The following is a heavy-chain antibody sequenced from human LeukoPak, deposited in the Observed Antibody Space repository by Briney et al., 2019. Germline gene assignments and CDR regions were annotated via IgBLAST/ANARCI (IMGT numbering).Heavy chain of an antibody. CDR1: GFTFSSYA. D-gene: IGHD3-9*01. V-gene: IGHV3-23*01. CDR3: ARDPPDILTGYYDY. Sequence: GGSLTLSCPASGFTFSSYAMRWVRQAAGKGLEWVSGISGSGGSTYYADSVQGRFTISRDNANNSLYLQMHSLRAEDTAVYYCARDPPDILTGYYDYWGQGTLVAVSS. CDR2: ISGSGGST. J-gene: IGHJ4*02.